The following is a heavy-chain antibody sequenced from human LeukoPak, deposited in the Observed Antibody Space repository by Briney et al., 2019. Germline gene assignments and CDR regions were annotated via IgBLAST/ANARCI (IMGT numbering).Heavy chain of an antibody. CDR3: ARESTVTTYIDY. CDR2: INPNSGGT. Sequence: ASVKVSCKASGYTFTGYYMHWVRQAPGQGLECMGWINPNSGGTNYAQKFQGRVTMTRDTSISTAYMELSRLRSDDTAVYYCARESTVTTYIDYWGQGTLVTVSS. J-gene: IGHJ4*02. V-gene: IGHV1-2*02. CDR1: GYTFTGYY. D-gene: IGHD4-17*01.